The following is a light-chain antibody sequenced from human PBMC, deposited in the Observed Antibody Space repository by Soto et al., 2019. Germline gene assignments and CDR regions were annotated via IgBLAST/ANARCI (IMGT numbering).Light chain of an antibody. CDR1: SGDVGAYNY. Sequence: QSALTQPASVSGSPGQSITISCAGTSGDVGAYNYVTWFQQYPGNVPKLIIYDVSERPSGVSDRFSGSKSGNTASLTISGLLTEDEADYYCGSYTTINTMIFGGGTKLTVL. V-gene: IGLV2-14*01. CDR3: GSYTTINTMI. CDR2: DVS. J-gene: IGLJ2*01.